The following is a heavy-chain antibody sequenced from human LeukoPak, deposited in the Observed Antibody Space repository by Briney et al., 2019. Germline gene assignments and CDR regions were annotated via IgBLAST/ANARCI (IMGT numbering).Heavy chain of an antibody. CDR1: GGSFSGYH. CDR3: ARAPSDYYDSSGYLDY. CDR2: INHSGST. Sequence: SETLSLTCAVYGGSFSGYHWSWIRQPPGKGLEWIGEINHSGSTNYNPSLKSRVTISVDTSKNQFSLKLSSVTAADTAVYYCARAPSDYYDSSGYLDYWGQGTLVTVSS. D-gene: IGHD3-22*01. J-gene: IGHJ4*02. V-gene: IGHV4-34*01.